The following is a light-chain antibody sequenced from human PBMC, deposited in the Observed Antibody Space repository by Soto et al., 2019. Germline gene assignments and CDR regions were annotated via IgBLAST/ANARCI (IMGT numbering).Light chain of an antibody. V-gene: IGKV1-5*01. J-gene: IGKJ1*01. CDR2: NAS. CDR1: RNIDRC. Sequence: DIQMTQSPSTLSGSVGDRVSITCRASRNIDRCLAWYQQKPGKPPKLLILNASTLGSGVPSRFSGSGSGTEFTLTISGLQPDDFATYYCQHCDTSWPFGQGTKVDIK. CDR3: QHCDTSWP.